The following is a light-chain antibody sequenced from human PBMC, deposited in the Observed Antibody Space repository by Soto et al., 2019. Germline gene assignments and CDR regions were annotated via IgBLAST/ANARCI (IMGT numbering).Light chain of an antibody. CDR3: QHYNSYSEA. CDR1: QSIRKC. J-gene: IGKJ1*01. CDR2: AAS. V-gene: IGKV1-5*01. Sequence: DIQMTQSPSSLSASVGDRVTITCRASQSIRKCLNWYQHKAGKAPELLIYAASNLQSGVPSRFSGSGSGTEFTLTISSPQPDDFATYYCQHYNSYSEAFGQGTKVDIK.